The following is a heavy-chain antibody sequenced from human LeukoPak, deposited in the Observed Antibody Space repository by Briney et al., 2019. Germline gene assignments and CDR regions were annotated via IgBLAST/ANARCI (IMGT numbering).Heavy chain of an antibody. CDR2: ISGSGGTT. J-gene: IGHJ4*02. Sequence: PGGSLRLSCAASGFTFSSYAMSWVRQAPGKGLEWVSAISGSGGTTYYADSVKGRFTISRDNSMDTLYLQMDSLRAEDTAVYYCAKDKSVSRVTTYFDYWGQGTLVTVSS. CDR3: AKDKSVSRVTTYFDY. V-gene: IGHV3-23*01. CDR1: GFTFSSYA. D-gene: IGHD1-26*01.